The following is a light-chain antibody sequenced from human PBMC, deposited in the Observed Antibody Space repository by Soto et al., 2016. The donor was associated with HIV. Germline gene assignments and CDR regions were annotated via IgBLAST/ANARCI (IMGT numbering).Light chain of an antibody. CDR2: DDS. J-gene: IGLJ2*01. V-gene: IGLV3-21*03. CDR3: QVWDSNSGGV. Sequence: SYELTQPPSVSVAPGKTANISCGGDNIANKTVHWYQQKPGQAPALVVYDDSDRPSGIPERFSGSNSGNTATLTISRVEAGDEADYYCQVWDSNSGGVFGGGTKLTVL. CDR1: NIANKT.